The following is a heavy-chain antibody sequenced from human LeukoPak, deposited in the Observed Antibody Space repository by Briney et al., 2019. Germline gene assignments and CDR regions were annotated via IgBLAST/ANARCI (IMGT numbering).Heavy chain of an antibody. CDR3: ARHSPIVVVPAVTRLPLGVDY. Sequence: SETLSLTCTVSGGSISSSSYYWGWIRQPPGKGLEWIGSIYYSGSTYYNPSLKSRVTISVDTSKNQFSLKLSSVTAADTAVYYCARHSPIVVVPAVTRLPLGVDYWGQGTLVTVSS. J-gene: IGHJ4*02. D-gene: IGHD2-2*01. V-gene: IGHV4-39*01. CDR1: GGSISSSSYY. CDR2: IYYSGST.